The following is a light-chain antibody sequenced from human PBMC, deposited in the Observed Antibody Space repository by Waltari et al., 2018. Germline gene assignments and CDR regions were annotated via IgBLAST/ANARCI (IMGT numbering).Light chain of an antibody. CDR1: QNVNSH. Sequence: ETVMTQSPGTLSVSPGERATLSCRASQNVNSHLAWYQQKFGQAPRLLIYGASNRAIGIPARFSRSGSGTDFTLTINSLQSEDFAVYYCQQYNNGPPGTFGQGTKVEFK. CDR3: QQYNNGPPGT. V-gene: IGKV3-15*01. CDR2: GAS. J-gene: IGKJ2*01.